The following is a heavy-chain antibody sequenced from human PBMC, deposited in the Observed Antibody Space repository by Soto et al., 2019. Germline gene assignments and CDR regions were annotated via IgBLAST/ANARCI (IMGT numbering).Heavy chain of an antibody. CDR2: INVYNGNT. D-gene: IGHD4-4*01. CDR3: ATLSDTVFDY. J-gene: IGHJ4*02. CDR1: GYTFTSYA. V-gene: IGHV1-18*01. Sequence: QVQLVQSGAEVKKPGASVKVSCKASGYTFTSYAISWVRQAPGQGLEWMGWINVYNGNTKYAQKFQGRVTMTEDTSTDTAYMELSSLRSEDTAVYYCATLSDTVFDYWGQGTLVTVSS.